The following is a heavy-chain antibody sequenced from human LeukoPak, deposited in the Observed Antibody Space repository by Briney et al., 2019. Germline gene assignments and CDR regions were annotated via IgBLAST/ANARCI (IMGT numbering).Heavy chain of an antibody. CDR3: AREGGGPRWLDP. Sequence: SETLSLTCTVSGGSISSYYWTWIRQSAGKGLEWIGRINTSGSTNYNPSLRSRVTMSVNTSKNQFSLNLTSVTAADTAVYSCAREGGGPRWLDPWGQGTLVTVSS. CDR1: GGSISSYY. D-gene: IGHD6-25*01. CDR2: INTSGST. J-gene: IGHJ5*02. V-gene: IGHV4-4*07.